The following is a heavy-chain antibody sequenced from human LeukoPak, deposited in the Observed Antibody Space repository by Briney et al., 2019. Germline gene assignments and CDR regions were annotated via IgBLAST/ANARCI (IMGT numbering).Heavy chain of an antibody. D-gene: IGHD1-26*01. CDR2: IKQDGSEK. J-gene: IGHJ4*02. Sequence: GGSLRLSCAASGFTFSSYWMSWVRQAPGKGLEWVANIKQDGSEKYYVDSVKGRFTISRDNAKNSLYLQMNSLRAEDTAVYYCAKDLVTGGSYPDYWGQGTLVTVSS. V-gene: IGHV3-7*03. CDR1: GFTFSSYW. CDR3: AKDLVTGGSYPDY.